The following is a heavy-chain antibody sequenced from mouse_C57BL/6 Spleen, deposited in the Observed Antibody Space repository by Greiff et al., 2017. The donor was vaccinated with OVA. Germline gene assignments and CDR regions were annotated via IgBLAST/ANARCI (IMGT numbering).Heavy chain of an antibody. V-gene: IGHV2-2*01. CDR3: ASFYGYDSWFAY. CDR2: IWSGGST. D-gene: IGHD2-2*01. Sequence: QVQLQQSGPGLVQPSQSLSITCTVSGFSLTSYGVHWVRQSPGKGLEWLGVIWSGGSTDYNAAFISRLSISKDNSKSQVFFKMNSLQADDTAIYYCASFYGYDSWFAYWGQGTLVTVSA. CDR1: GFSLTSYG. J-gene: IGHJ3*01.